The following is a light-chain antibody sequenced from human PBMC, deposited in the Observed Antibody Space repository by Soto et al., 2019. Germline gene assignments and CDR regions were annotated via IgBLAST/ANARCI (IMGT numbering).Light chain of an antibody. Sequence: EIVLTQSPGTLSLSPGERATLSCRASQSVSGSSFAWYQQRLGQAPRLLIYDASSRATGIPDRFSGSGSGTDFTLTISRLEPEDFAVYYCQQHGSAPWTFGQGTKVEVK. CDR3: QQHGSAPWT. V-gene: IGKV3-20*01. CDR2: DAS. J-gene: IGKJ1*01. CDR1: QSVSGSS.